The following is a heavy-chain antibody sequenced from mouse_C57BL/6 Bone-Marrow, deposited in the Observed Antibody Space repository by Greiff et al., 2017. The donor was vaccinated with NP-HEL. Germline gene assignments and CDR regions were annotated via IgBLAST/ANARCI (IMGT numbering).Heavy chain of an antibody. D-gene: IGHD2-4*01. CDR3: ARGPYDYDVWFAY. CDR1: GYSFTSYY. CDR2: IYPGSGNT. V-gene: IGHV1-66*01. Sequence: VQLQESGPELVKPGASVKISCKASGYSFTSYYIHWVKQRPGQGLEWIGWIYPGSGNTKYNEKFKGKATLTADTSSSTAYMQLSSLTSEDSAVYYCARGPYDYDVWFAYWGQGTLVTVSA. J-gene: IGHJ3*01.